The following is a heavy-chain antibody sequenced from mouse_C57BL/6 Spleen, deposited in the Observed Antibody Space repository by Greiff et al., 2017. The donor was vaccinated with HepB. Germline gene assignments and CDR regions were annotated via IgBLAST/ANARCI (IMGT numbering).Heavy chain of an antibody. V-gene: IGHV5-6*02. CDR3: ARHEGGSSFYYAMDY. CDR1: GFTFSSYG. D-gene: IGHD1-1*01. Sequence: EVKLVESGGDLVKPGGSLKLSCAASGFTFSSYGMSWVRQTPDKRLEWVATISSGGSYTYYPDSVKGRFTISRDNAKNTLYLQMSRLKSEDTAMYYCARHEGGSSFYYAMDYWGQGTSVTVSS. J-gene: IGHJ4*01. CDR2: ISSGGSYT.